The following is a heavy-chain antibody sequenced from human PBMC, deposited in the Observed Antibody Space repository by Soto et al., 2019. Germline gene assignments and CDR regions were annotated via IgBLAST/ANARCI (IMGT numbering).Heavy chain of an antibody. CDR1: GFTVSANY. D-gene: IGHD1-1*01. Sequence: GSLRLSCAASGFTVSANYMSGGRQAPGKGLDWVSVVYSGGTTYYADSVKGRVTISRDNSENTLNLQMNSLRAEDTAVYYCAGRYAPYYYYGMDVWGRGTTVTVSS. J-gene: IGHJ6*02. V-gene: IGHV3-53*01. CDR3: AGRYAPYYYYGMDV. CDR2: VYSGGTT.